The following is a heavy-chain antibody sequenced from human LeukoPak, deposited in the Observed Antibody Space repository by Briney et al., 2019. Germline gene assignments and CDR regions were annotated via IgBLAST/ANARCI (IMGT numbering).Heavy chain of an antibody. Sequence: GGSLRLSXAASGFTVSNNYMSWVRQAPGKGLEWVSVIYSGDNTYYVESVKGRFTISRDNSKNTLFLQMNRLRAEDTVVYYCAGRRVLDASFDYWGQGTLVTVSS. CDR1: GFTVSNNY. J-gene: IGHJ4*02. CDR3: AGRRVLDASFDY. D-gene: IGHD3-16*01. V-gene: IGHV3-53*05. CDR2: IYSGDNT.